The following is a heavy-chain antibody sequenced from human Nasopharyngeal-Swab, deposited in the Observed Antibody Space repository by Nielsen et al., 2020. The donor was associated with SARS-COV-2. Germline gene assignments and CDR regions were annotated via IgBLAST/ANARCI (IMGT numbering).Heavy chain of an antibody. CDR3: VSHRGYRRNGMDV. CDR1: GWSFSGYY. D-gene: IGHD5-18*01. J-gene: IGHJ6*02. V-gene: IGHV4-34*01. Sequence: GSLRLSCAASGWSFSGYYWSWIRQPPGKGLEWIGEINHSGSTNYNPSLESRVTISVDTSKNQFSLKLSSVTAADTTVYYCVSHRGYRRNGMDVWGQGTTVNVSS. CDR2: INHSGST.